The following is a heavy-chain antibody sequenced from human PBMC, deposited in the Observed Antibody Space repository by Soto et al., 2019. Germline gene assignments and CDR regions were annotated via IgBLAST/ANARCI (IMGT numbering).Heavy chain of an antibody. CDR1: GCRIINYF. CDR2: IYPGDSET. CDR3: ARHSTSSTISNWFDP. J-gene: IGHJ5*02. Sequence: PGEPMKISCKGSGCRIINYFIGWVRQMPGKGLEWMGIIYPGDSETRYSPSFQGQVTISADKSISTAYLQWSSLKASDTAMYYCARHSTSSTISNWFDPWGQGTLVTVSS. V-gene: IGHV5-51*01. D-gene: IGHD2-2*01.